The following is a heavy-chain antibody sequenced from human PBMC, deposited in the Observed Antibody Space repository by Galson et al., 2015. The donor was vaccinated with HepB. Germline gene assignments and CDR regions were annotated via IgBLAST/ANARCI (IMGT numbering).Heavy chain of an antibody. CDR2: INPSGGST. CDR1: GYTFISYY. J-gene: IGHJ3*02. V-gene: IGHV1-46*03. Sequence: SVKVSCKASGYTFISYYMHWVRQAPGQGLEWMGIINPSGGSTSYAQKFQGRVTMTRDTSTSTVYMELSSLRFEDTAVYYCARAIEFGVVSTLYDAFDIWGQGTMVTVSS. CDR3: ARAIEFGVVSTLYDAFDI. D-gene: IGHD3-3*01.